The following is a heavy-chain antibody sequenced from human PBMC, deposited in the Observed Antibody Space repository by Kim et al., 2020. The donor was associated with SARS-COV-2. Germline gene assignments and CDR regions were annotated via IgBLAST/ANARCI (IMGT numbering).Heavy chain of an antibody. D-gene: IGHD3-3*02. CDR3: ARDAGTRAFFDY. V-gene: IGHV3-33*01. Sequence: YYADSVKGRFTISRDNSKNTLYLQMNSLRAEDTAVYYCARDAGTRAFFDYWGQGTLVTVSS. J-gene: IGHJ4*02.